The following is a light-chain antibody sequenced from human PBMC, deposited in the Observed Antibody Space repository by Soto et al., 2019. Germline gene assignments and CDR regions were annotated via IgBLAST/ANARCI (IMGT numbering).Light chain of an antibody. V-gene: IGKV3-11*01. CDR3: HQRQSWPRT. CDR1: QAVNTR. Sequence: EIVLTQSPATLSSFPGDRSTLSCLASQAVNTRLAWYQHKPGQAPRLLIYLASNRAAGVPARFSGSGSGTDFTLTISNVEPEDFAVYYCHQRQSWPRTFGQGTQVEIK. CDR2: LAS. J-gene: IGKJ1*01.